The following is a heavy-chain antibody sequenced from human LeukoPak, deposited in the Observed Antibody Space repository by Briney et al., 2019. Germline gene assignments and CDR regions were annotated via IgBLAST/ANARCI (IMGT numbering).Heavy chain of an antibody. CDR3: AKAPHTAMAKGNWFDP. Sequence: PGGSLRLSCAASGFTFSSYAMNWVRQAPGKGREWVSGISGSGGSTHYADSVKGRFTISRDNSKNTLYLQMNSLRAEDTAVYYCAKAPHTAMAKGNWFDPWGQGTLVTVSS. J-gene: IGHJ5*02. CDR2: ISGSGGST. D-gene: IGHD5-18*01. CDR1: GFTFSSYA. V-gene: IGHV3-23*01.